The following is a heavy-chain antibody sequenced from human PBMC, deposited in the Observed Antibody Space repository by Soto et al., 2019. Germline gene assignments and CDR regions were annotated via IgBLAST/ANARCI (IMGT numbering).Heavy chain of an antibody. J-gene: IGHJ4*02. D-gene: IGHD2-21*02. V-gene: IGHV1-3*01. Sequence: ASVKVSWKASGYTFTSYAMHWVRQAPGQRLEWMGWINAGNGNTKYSQKVQGRVTITRDTSASTAYMELSSLRSEDTAVYYCATTPKTYCGGDCYSDDYWGQGTLVTVS. CDR2: INAGNGNT. CDR1: GYTFTSYA. CDR3: ATTPKTYCGGDCYSDDY.